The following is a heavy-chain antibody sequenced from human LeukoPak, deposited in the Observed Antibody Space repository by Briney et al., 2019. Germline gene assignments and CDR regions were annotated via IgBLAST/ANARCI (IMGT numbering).Heavy chain of an antibody. CDR3: AKGANLRYFDWLHFDY. CDR2: ISGSGGST. Sequence: SGGSLRLSCAASGFTFSSYAMSWVRQAPGKGLEWVSAISGSGGSTYYADSVKGRFTISRDNSKNTLSLQMNSLRAEDTAVYYCAKGANLRYFDWLHFDYWGQGTLVTVSS. CDR1: GFTFSSYA. J-gene: IGHJ4*02. D-gene: IGHD3-9*01. V-gene: IGHV3-23*01.